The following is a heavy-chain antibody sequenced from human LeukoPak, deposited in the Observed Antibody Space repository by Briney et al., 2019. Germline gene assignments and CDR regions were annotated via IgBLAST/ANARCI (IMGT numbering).Heavy chain of an antibody. CDR1: GFTFSSYS. CDR2: ITSDSRTI. J-gene: IGHJ4*02. D-gene: IGHD1-26*01. Sequence: PGGSLRLSCAASGFTFSSYSMTWVRQAPGKGLEWVSYITSDSRTIDYADSVKGRFTISRDNSKNTLYLQMNSLRAEDTAVYYCARYSGDSHFDYWGQGTVVTVSS. CDR3: ARYSGDSHFDY. V-gene: IGHV3-48*01.